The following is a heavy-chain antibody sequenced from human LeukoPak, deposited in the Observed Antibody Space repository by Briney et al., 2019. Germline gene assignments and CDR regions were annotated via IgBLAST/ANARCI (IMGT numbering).Heavy chain of an antibody. J-gene: IGHJ6*04. CDR1: GFTFSSYS. Sequence: GGSLRLSCAASGFTFSSYSMNWVRRAPGKGLEWVSSISSSSSYIYYADSVKGRFTISRDNAKNSLYLKMNSLRAEDTAVYYCARDGVEYGMDVWGKGTTVTVSS. CDR3: ARDGVEYGMDV. D-gene: IGHD1-1*01. V-gene: IGHV3-21*01. CDR2: ISSSSSYI.